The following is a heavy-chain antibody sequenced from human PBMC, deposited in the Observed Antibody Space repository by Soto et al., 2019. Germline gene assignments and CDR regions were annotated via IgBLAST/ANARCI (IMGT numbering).Heavy chain of an antibody. CDR3: ARIGTAPGGTDY. V-gene: IGHV3-23*01. Sequence: GGSRRLSCAASGFTFSTYAMTWVRQAPGKGLEWVSSISGGGSSTYYADSVKGRFTISRDNSKNTLYLQMNSLRAEDTAVYYCARIGTAPGGTDYWGQGTLVTVSS. CDR1: GFTFSTYA. D-gene: IGHD6-13*01. J-gene: IGHJ4*02. CDR2: ISGGGSST.